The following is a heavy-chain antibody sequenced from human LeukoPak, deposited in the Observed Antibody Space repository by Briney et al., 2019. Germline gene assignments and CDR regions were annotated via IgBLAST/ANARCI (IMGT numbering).Heavy chain of an antibody. V-gene: IGHV3-23*01. Sequence: GGSLRLSCAASGFTFSSYAMSWVRQAPGKGLEWVSAISGSGGSTYYADSVKGRFTISRDNSKNTLYLQMNSLRAEDTAIYYCAILGYCISVRCQGDYWGQGTLVTVSS. D-gene: IGHD2-2*01. CDR1: GFTFSSYA. J-gene: IGHJ4*02. CDR3: AILGYCISVRCQGDY. CDR2: ISGSGGST.